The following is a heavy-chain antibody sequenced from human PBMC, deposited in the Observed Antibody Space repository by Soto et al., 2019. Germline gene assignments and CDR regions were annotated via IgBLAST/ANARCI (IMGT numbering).Heavy chain of an antibody. Sequence: SVKVSCKASGGTSSIYAISCVLQAPGQGLEWMGGIIPILGSANYAQKFQDRVTITADESTSTTYMELSSLRSEDAAVYYCASRERVDAFDIWGQGTMVTVSS. D-gene: IGHD1-26*01. CDR3: ASRERVDAFDI. J-gene: IGHJ3*02. CDR2: IIPILGSA. CDR1: GGTSSIYA. V-gene: IGHV1-69*13.